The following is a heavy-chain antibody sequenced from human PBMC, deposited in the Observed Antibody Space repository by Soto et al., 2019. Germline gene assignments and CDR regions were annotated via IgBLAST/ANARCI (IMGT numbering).Heavy chain of an antibody. CDR3: TKIGPVADELDY. CDR1: GFTFTNVW. V-gene: IGHV3-15*01. D-gene: IGHD1-26*01. CDR2: IKSKTAGETI. J-gene: IGHJ4*02. Sequence: EVQLVESGGGLVKPGESLRLSCAVSGFTFTNVWMSWVRQAPGKGLEWVGRIKSKTAGETIDYAAVVKGRFTISRDDSKNTLYMQMNSLTTEDTAVYYCTKIGPVADELDYWGRGTLVTVSS.